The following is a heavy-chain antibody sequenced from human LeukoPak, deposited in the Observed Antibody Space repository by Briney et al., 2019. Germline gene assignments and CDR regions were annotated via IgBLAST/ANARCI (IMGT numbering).Heavy chain of an antibody. CDR2: ISYIGST. CDR1: TYSFSSHY. CDR3: ARDLVTVTKGFDI. J-gene: IGHJ3*02. Sequence: PSVTLPLTCAVSTYSFSSHYWTWIPHPPGKGLVGIGYISYIGSTNYNPSLKSRVTISINTSNNQFSLKLSSVTAADTAVYYCARDLVTVTKGFDIWGQGTMVSVSS. V-gene: IGHV4-59*11. D-gene: IGHD4-17*01.